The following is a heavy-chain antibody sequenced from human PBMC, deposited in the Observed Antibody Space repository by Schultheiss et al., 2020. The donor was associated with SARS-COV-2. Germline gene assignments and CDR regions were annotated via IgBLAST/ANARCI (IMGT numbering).Heavy chain of an antibody. J-gene: IGHJ6*03. Sequence: SETLSLTCTVSGGSISSYYWSWIRQPPGKGLEWIGYIYYSGSTYYNPSLKSRVTISVDTSKNQFSLKLSSVTAADTAVYYCAREHDFWSGYSYYYMDVWGKGTTVTVSS. D-gene: IGHD3-3*01. CDR1: GGSISSYY. V-gene: IGHV4-59*12. CDR2: IYYSGST. CDR3: AREHDFWSGYSYYYMDV.